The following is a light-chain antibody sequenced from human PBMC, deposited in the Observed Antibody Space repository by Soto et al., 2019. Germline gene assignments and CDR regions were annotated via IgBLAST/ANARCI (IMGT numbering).Light chain of an antibody. Sequence: EIVLTHSPATLSLSPCESATLSSSASQSVSSHLAWYQQKPGQAPRLLIYGASTRATGSPARFSGSGSGTEFTLTISSLQSEDFAVYYCQHYNTWPWTFGQGTKVDIK. CDR1: QSVSSH. J-gene: IGKJ1*01. CDR2: GAS. CDR3: QHYNTWPWT. V-gene: IGKV3-15*01.